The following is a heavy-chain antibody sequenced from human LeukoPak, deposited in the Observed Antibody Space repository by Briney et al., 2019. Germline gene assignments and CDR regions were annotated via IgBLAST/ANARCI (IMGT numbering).Heavy chain of an antibody. CDR2: IYYSGST. J-gene: IGHJ4*02. D-gene: IGHD3-22*01. Sequence: SETLSLTCTVSGGSISGYYWSWIRRPPGKGLEWIGFIYYSGSTNYNPSLKSRVTISVDTSKNQYSLKLSSVTAADTAVYYCARWGDSRGYGKYYFDYWGQRTLVTVSS. V-gene: IGHV4-59*01. CDR3: ARWGDSRGYGKYYFDY. CDR1: GGSISGYY.